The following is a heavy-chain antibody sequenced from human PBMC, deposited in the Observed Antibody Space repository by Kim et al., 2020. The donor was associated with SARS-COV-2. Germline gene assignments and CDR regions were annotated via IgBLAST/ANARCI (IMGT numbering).Heavy chain of an antibody. CDR2: FDPEDGET. CDR3: ATDKDYYDSSGYYSVGLRGKFDP. J-gene: IGHJ5*02. CDR1: GYTLTELS. V-gene: IGHV1-24*01. Sequence: ASVKVSCKVSGYTLTELSMHWVRQAPGKGLEWMGGFDPEDGETIYAQKFQGRVTMTEDTSTDTAYMELSSLRSEDTAVYYCATDKDYYDSSGYYSVGLRGKFDPWGQGTLVTVSS. D-gene: IGHD3-22*01.